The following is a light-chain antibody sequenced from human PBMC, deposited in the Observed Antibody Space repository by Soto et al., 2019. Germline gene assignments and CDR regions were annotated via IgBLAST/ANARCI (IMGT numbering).Light chain of an antibody. CDR2: GAS. Sequence: EIVMPQSPATLSVSPGERATLSCRASQSVSSNLASYQQKPGQAPRLLIYGASTRATGIPARCSGSGSGTEFTLTISSLHSEDFAVYYCQQYNNWPYTFGQGTKLEIK. V-gene: IGKV3-15*01. CDR3: QQYNNWPYT. J-gene: IGKJ2*01. CDR1: QSVSSN.